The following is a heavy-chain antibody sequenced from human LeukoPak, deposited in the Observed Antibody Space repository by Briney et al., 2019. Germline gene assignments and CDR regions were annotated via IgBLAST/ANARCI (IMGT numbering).Heavy chain of an antibody. CDR3: ARLSAAVHLGAFDL. Sequence: SETLSLTCAVSGVSISPYYWAWIRQPPGKGLEWIGYIHTSGSNNQYPSLKSRVTISVDKPKNHFSLRLTSVTAADTAVYYCARLSAAVHLGAFDLWGQGTMVTVSS. J-gene: IGHJ3*01. CDR1: GVSISPYY. D-gene: IGHD3-3*01. V-gene: IGHV4-4*09. CDR2: IHTSGSN.